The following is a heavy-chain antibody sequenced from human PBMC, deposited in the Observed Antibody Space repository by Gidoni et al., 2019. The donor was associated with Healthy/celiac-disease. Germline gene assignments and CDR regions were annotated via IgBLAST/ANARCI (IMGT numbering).Heavy chain of an antibody. CDR2: INHSGST. Sequence: QVQLQQWGAGLLKPSETLSLTCAVYGGSFSGYYWSWIRQPPGKGLEWIGEINHSGSTNYNPSLKSRVTISVDTSKNQFSLKLSSVTAADTAVYYCARGRINFYSSGWYASTPPPAFDYWGQGTLVTVSS. CDR1: GGSFSGYY. D-gene: IGHD6-19*01. CDR3: ARGRINFYSSGWYASTPPPAFDY. V-gene: IGHV4-34*01. J-gene: IGHJ4*02.